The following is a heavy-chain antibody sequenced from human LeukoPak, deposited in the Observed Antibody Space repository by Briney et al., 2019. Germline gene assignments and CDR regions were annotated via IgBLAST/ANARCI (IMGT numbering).Heavy chain of an antibody. CDR3: ARDLVTVTKGFDI. J-gene: IGHJ3*02. D-gene: IGHD4-17*01. Sequence: SETLSLTCAVSGDSFSSHYWTWIPQPPGRGLEWIGYISYIGTTNYNPSLKSRVTISIDTSKNQFSLKLSSVTTADTAVYYCARDLVTVTKGFDIWGLGTMVSVSS. V-gene: IGHV4-59*11. CDR2: ISYIGTT. CDR1: GDSFSSHY.